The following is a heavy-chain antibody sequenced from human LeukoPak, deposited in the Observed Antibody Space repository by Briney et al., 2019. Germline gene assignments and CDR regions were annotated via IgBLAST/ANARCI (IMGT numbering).Heavy chain of an antibody. V-gene: IGHV4-34*01. Sequence: SETLSLTCAVYGGSFSGYYWSWIRHPPGKGLEWIGEINHSGSTNYNPSLKSRVTISVDTSKNQFSLKLSSVTAADTAVYYCARGLGDGYRKGYYFDYWGQGTLVTVSS. J-gene: IGHJ4*02. CDR2: INHSGST. D-gene: IGHD5-24*01. CDR1: GGSFSGYY. CDR3: ARGLGDGYRKGYYFDY.